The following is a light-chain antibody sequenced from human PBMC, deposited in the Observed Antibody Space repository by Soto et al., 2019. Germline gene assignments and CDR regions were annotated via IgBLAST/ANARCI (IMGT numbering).Light chain of an antibody. CDR2: EVN. Sequence: QSVLTQPAPVSGSPGQSITISCTGTSSEVGYYNLVSWYQHHPGKAPKLIIYEVNKRPSGVSNRFSGSKSGNTASLTISGLQAEDEADYHCCSYAGSSTYVFGTGTKVTVL. J-gene: IGLJ1*01. CDR1: SSEVGYYNL. CDR3: CSYAGSSTYV. V-gene: IGLV2-23*02.